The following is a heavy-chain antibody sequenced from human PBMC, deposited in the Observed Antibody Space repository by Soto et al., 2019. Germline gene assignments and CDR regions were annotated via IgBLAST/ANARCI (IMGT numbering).Heavy chain of an antibody. D-gene: IGHD3-10*01. CDR2: ISGRVGTT. J-gene: IGHJ4*02. Sequence: EVKLLESGGGLVQPGGSLRLSWVASGFTFNDYGMSWVRQAPGQGLEWVSGISGRVGTTSHTASVRGPFTSPRDDSTNTLFLHMGSLSAEDTVIYCLATGLAPYASWKYWDTFDTWDQGTRVTVSS. CDR3: ATGLAPYASWKYWDTFDT. V-gene: IGHV3-23*01. CDR1: GFTFNDYG.